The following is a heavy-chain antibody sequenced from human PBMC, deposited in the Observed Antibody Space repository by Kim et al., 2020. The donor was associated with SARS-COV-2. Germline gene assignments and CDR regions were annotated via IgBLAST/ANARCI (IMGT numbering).Heavy chain of an antibody. Sequence: SETLSLTCAVYGGSFSGYYWSWIRQPPGKGLEWIGEINHSGSTNYNPSLKSRVTISVDTSKNQFSLKLSSVTAADTAVYYCAGLSIAARPGRGYYYGMDVWGQGTTVTVSS. CDR3: AGLSIAARPGRGYYYGMDV. V-gene: IGHV4-34*01. D-gene: IGHD6-6*01. CDR1: GGSFSGYY. J-gene: IGHJ6*02. CDR2: INHSGST.